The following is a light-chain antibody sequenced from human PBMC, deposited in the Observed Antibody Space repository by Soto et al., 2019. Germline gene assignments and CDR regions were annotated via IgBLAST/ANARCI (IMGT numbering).Light chain of an antibody. CDR3: QKYNAVPCT. J-gene: IGKJ1*01. CDR1: QGISSY. CDR2: AAS. V-gene: IGKV1-27*01. Sequence: DIPMTQSPSSLSASVGDRVTITGRASQGISSYLAWYQQTPGKVPKLLIYAASTLPSGDPSRFSGSGSGTDFTLTISSLQAEDVAIYYCQKYNAVPCTFGQGTKVEV.